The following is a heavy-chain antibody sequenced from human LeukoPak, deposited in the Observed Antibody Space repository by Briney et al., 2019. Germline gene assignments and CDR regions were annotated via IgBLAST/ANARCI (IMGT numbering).Heavy chain of an antibody. D-gene: IGHD2-21*02. CDR2: IYIDGST. J-gene: IGHJ4*02. CDR1: GFTVSSNY. CDR3: AREVTD. Sequence: PGGSLRLSCAASGFTVSSNYMSWVRQAPGKGLEWVSVIYIDGSTYYADSVKGRFTVSRDNSKSTLYLQMNSLRVEDTAVYYCAREVTDWGQGTLVSVSS. V-gene: IGHV3-66*01.